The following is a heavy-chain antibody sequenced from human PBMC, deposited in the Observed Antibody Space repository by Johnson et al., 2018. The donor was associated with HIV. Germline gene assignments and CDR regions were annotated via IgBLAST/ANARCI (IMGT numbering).Heavy chain of an antibody. CDR1: IFTFKNSW. J-gene: IGHJ3*01. CDR2: IRYKPSSYNT. V-gene: IGHV3-72*01. Sequence: EMQLVESGVVLVQPGGSLRLSCAASIFTFKNSWMSWVRQAPGKGLEWVGCIRYKPSSYNTEYAASVNGRFTVSRDDSKNSVYRQMSSLKTEDTAVYYCTRDREGVGVSWGQGTMVTVSS. CDR3: TRDREGVGVS. D-gene: IGHD3-10*01.